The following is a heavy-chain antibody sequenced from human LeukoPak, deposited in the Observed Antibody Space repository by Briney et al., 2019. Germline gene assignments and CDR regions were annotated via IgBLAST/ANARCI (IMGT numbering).Heavy chain of an antibody. J-gene: IGHJ4*02. Sequence: SETLSLTCTVSGGSISSHYWSWIRQPPGKGLEWIGYIYYSGSAHYNPSLKGRVTISVDTSKNQFSLKLSSVTAADTAVYYCARGAAGTVPFDYWGQGTLVTVSS. V-gene: IGHV4-59*08. CDR1: GGSISSHY. D-gene: IGHD6-13*01. CDR2: IYYSGSA. CDR3: ARGAAGTVPFDY.